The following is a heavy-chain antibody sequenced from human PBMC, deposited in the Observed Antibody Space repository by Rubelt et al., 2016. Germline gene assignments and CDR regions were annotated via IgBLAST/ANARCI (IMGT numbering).Heavy chain of an antibody. CDR3: ARHASGANSYYDY. Sequence: GPGLVRPSETLSLTCTVSGGSISSYYWSWIRQPPGKGLEWIGYIYNSGSTYYNPSLKSRVIISVDTSKNQLSLNLSSMTAADTAVYYCARHASGANSYYDYWGQGTLVTVSS. CDR2: IYNSGST. CDR1: GGSISSYY. V-gene: IGHV4-59*08. J-gene: IGHJ4*02. D-gene: IGHD4-11*01.